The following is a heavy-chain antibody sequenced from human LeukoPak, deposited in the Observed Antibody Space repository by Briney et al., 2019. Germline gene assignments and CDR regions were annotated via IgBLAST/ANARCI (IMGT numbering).Heavy chain of an antibody. Sequence: ASEKVSCKASGGTFSSYAISWVRQAPGQGLEWMGRIISIFGTANYAQKFQGRVTITTDESTNTAYMELSSLRSEDTAVYYCARGNWDSSGWYYDYWGQGTLVTVSS. CDR1: GGTFSSYA. J-gene: IGHJ4*02. D-gene: IGHD6-19*01. V-gene: IGHV1-69*05. CDR3: ARGNWDSSGWYYDY. CDR2: IISIFGTA.